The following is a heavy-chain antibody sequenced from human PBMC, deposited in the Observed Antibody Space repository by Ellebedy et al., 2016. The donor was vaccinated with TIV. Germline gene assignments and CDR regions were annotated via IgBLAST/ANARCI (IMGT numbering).Heavy chain of an antibody. CDR2: ISNRDRT. Sequence: SETLSLTCTVSGDSISSASDYWVWIRQPPGKGLEWIGTISNRDRTDYNPSLKSRVFILVDASKNQFFLKLTSVTAADTAVYYCATFNQYYTYLDVWGKGTTVTVSS. D-gene: IGHD1-14*01. CDR3: ATFNQYYTYLDV. CDR1: GDSISSASDY. V-gene: IGHV4-39*01. J-gene: IGHJ6*03.